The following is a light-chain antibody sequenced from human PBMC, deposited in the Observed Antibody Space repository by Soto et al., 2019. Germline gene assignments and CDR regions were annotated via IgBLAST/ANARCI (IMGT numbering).Light chain of an antibody. J-gene: IGLJ2*01. Sequence: QSALAQPRSVSGSPGQSVTISCTGTSSDVGGYNYVSWYQHHPGKAPKLMIYDVSKRPSGVPDRFSGSKSGNTASLTISGLQAEDEAYYYCCSYAGSYTVVFGGGTKLTVL. CDR1: SSDVGGYNY. V-gene: IGLV2-11*01. CDR3: CSYAGSYTVV. CDR2: DVS.